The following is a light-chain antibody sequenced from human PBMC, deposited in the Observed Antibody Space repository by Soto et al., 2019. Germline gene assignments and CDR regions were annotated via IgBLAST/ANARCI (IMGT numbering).Light chain of an antibody. CDR2: TNS. J-gene: IGLJ1*01. V-gene: IGLV1-44*01. CDR1: SSNIGGSS. Sequence: SVLTQPPSASGTPGQRVTISCSGSSSNIGGSSVNWYQRLPGTAPNLLIYTNSRRPSGVPDRFSGSKSGTSASLTISGPQSEDEAFYYCAAWDYSLSAYVFGTGTKVTVL. CDR3: AAWDYSLSAYV.